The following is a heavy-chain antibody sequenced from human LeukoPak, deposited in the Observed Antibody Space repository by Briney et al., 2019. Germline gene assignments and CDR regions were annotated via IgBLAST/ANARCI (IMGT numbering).Heavy chain of an antibody. J-gene: IGHJ6*03. D-gene: IGHD3-10*01. V-gene: IGHV4-59*01. CDR1: GASISSYY. CDR2: IYYSGST. CDR3: ARDSYGHYYYYMDV. Sequence: SETLSLTCTVSGASISSYYWSWVRQPPGKGLEWLGYIYYSGSTNYNPSLKSRVPISVDTSKNQFSLTLSSVTAADTAVYYCARDSYGHYYYYMDVWGKGTTVTVSS.